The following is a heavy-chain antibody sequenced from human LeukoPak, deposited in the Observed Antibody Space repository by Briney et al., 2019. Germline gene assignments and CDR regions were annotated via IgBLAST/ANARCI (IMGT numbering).Heavy chain of an antibody. CDR1: GFTFSSYA. V-gene: IGHV3-23*01. Sequence: TGGSLRLSCAASGFTFSSYAMSWVRQAPGKGLEWVSAISGSGGSTYYADSVKGRFTISRDNSKNTLYLQMNSLRAEDTAVYYCAKACSGGSCYWDYWGQGTLVTVSS. CDR2: ISGSGGST. CDR3: AKACSGGSCYWDY. J-gene: IGHJ4*02. D-gene: IGHD2-15*01.